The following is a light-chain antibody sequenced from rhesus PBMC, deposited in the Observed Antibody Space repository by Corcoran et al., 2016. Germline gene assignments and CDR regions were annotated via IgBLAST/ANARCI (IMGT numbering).Light chain of an antibody. Sequence: DIQMTQSPSSLSASVGDRVTITCRASQGITNDLAWYQQKPGKTPKLLIYEASRLQSGIPSRFSGSGSGTDFTLTISSLQSEDFATYYCQHYYSTPYSFGQGTKVEIK. CDR1: QGITND. CDR3: QHYYSTPYS. V-gene: IGKV1-25*01. J-gene: IGKJ2*01. CDR2: EAS.